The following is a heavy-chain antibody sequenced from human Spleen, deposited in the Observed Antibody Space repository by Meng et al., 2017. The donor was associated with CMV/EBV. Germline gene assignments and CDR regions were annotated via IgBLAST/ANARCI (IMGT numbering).Heavy chain of an antibody. Sequence: QLQLQESGPGLVKPSETLSLPSTVSGGSISVSSFYWGWIRQTPGKGXEWIGSVYYYGSTYYDPSLKSRVSISVDTSRNQFSLNLSSVTAADTAIYYCARHPLNWGQGTLVTDSS. CDR3: ARHPLN. CDR2: VYYYGST. V-gene: IGHV4-39*01. CDR1: GGSISVSSFY. J-gene: IGHJ4*02.